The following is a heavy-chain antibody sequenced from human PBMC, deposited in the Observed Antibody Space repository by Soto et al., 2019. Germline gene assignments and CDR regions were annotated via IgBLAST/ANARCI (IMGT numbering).Heavy chain of an antibody. J-gene: IGHJ4*02. CDR2: IYHSGST. D-gene: IGHD3-22*01. Sequence: PSETLSLTCAVSGGSISSSNWWSWVRQPPGKGLEWIGEIYHSGSTNYNPSLKSRVTISVDTSKNQFSLKLSSVTAADTAVYYCATVGRYYDSSGYYRGYYFDYWGQGTLVTVSS. CDR1: GGSISSSNW. V-gene: IGHV4-4*02. CDR3: ATVGRYYDSSGYYRGYYFDY.